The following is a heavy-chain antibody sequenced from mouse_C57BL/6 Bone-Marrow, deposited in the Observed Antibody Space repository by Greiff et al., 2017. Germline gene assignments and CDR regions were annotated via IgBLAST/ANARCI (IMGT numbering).Heavy chain of an antibody. CDR3: ARRDGYLYWYFDV. J-gene: IGHJ1*03. CDR1: GFTFSSYG. D-gene: IGHD2-3*01. CDR2: ISSGGSYT. Sequence: EVKLMESGGDLVKPGGSLKLSCAASGFTFSSYGMSWVRQTPDKRLEWVATISSGGSYTYYPDSVKGRFTISRDNAKNTLYLQMSSLKSEDTAMYYCARRDGYLYWYFDVWGTGTTVTVSS. V-gene: IGHV5-6*02.